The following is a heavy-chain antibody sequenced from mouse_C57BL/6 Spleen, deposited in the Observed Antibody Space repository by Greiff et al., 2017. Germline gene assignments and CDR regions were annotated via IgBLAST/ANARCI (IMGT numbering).Heavy chain of an antibody. J-gene: IGHJ2*01. V-gene: IGHV5-17*01. CDR1: GFTFSDYG. CDR3: ARHCHYFDY. Sequence: VQLKESGGGLVKPGGSLKLSCAASGFTFSDYGMHWVRQAPEKGLEWVAYISSGGSTIYYADTVKGRFTISRDNAKNTLFLQMTSLRSEDTAMYYCARHCHYFDYWGQGTTLTVSS. CDR2: ISSGGSTI.